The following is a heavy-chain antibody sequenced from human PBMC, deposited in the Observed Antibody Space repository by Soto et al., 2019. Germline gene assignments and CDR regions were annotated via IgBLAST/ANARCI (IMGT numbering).Heavy chain of an antibody. V-gene: IGHV3-23*01. CDR3: AKDPLWYDSDWYPPPGFDP. J-gene: IGHJ5*02. CDR2: ITAYGDST. CDR1: GFNLSNYA. D-gene: IGHD3-22*01. Sequence: EVQLLESGGGFVQPGGSLRLSCAASGFNLSNYAMSWVRQAPGKGLDWVSAITAYGDSTHYADSVKGRFTISRDSPKNTLYVQMDSLRAEDTAVYYCAKDPLWYDSDWYPPPGFDPWGQGTLVTVSS.